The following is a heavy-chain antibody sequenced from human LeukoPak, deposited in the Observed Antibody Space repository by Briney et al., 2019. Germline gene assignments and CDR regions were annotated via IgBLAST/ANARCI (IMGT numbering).Heavy chain of an antibody. CDR2: ISGSGGST. Sequence: GGSLRLSCAASGFTFSSYAMSWVRQAPGKGLEWVSAISGSGGSTYYADSVKGRFTVSRDSSKNTLYLQMNSLRAEDTAVYYCANGRGVIDYWGQGTLVTVSS. CDR3: ANGRGVIDY. J-gene: IGHJ4*02. CDR1: GFTFSSYA. D-gene: IGHD3-10*01. V-gene: IGHV3-23*01.